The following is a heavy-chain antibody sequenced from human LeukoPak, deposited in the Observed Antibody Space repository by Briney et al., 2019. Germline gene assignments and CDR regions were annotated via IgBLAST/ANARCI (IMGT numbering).Heavy chain of an antibody. CDR1: GYTFTGYY. D-gene: IGHD3-22*01. J-gene: IGHJ4*02. CDR3: ARTYDSRGPPAY. V-gene: IGHV1-2*02. Sequence: ASVKVSCKASGYTFTGYYMHWLRQAPGQGLEWMGWINPNSGGTNYAQKFQGRDTMTRDTSISTAYMELSRLRSDDTAVYYCARTYDSRGPPAYWGQGTLVTVSS. CDR2: INPNSGGT.